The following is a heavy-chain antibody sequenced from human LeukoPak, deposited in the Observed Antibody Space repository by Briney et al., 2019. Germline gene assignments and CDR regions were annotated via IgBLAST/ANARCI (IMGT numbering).Heavy chain of an antibody. CDR3: VGGDSREL. Sequence: GGSLRLSCTASGFTFNTYTMNWVRQAQGKGPEWISSIGRSSIDKYYADSVRGRFTISRDNAKNSLYVQMSSLRVEDTAVYYCVGGDSRELWGQGTLVTVSS. CDR1: GFTFNTYT. V-gene: IGHV3-21*01. J-gene: IGHJ4*02. D-gene: IGHD3-22*01. CDR2: IGRSSIDK.